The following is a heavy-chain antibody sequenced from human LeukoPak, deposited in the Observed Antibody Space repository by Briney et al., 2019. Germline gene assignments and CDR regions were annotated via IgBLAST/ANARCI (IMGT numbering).Heavy chain of an antibody. Sequence: SQTLSLTCAISGDSVSNNSAAWTWIRQSPSRGLEWLGRTYYRSKWYNDYAVSVKSRITINPDTSKNHFSLQLNSVTPEDTAVYYCARGRKWGESGFDYWGPGTLATVSS. CDR2: TYYRSKWYN. CDR3: ARGRKWGESGFDY. J-gene: IGHJ4*02. V-gene: IGHV6-1*01. CDR1: GDSVSNNSAA. D-gene: IGHD1-26*01.